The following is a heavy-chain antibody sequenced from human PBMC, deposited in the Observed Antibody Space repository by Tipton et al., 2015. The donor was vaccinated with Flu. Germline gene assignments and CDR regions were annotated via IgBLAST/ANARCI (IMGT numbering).Heavy chain of an antibody. J-gene: IGHJ4*02. D-gene: IGHD3-10*02. Sequence: TLSLTCTVSGDSISSVDFYWSWLRQHPGKGLEWIGHIYSSGNTFYNSSLKSRVTISVDTSKNQFSLRLRSVTAADTAVYYCARHTGDSVRGVIDYWGQGTLVTVSS. V-gene: IGHV4-31*03. CDR1: GDSISSVDFY. CDR3: ARHTGDSVRGVIDY. CDR2: IYSSGNT.